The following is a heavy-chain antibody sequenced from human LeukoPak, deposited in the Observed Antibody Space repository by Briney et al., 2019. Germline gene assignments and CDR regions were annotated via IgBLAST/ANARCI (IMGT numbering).Heavy chain of an antibody. CDR2: IYYSGSI. CDR3: ARDWGSSSWFDY. J-gene: IGHJ4*02. CDR1: GGSLSSSSYY. Sequence: SETLSLTCTVSGGSLSSSSYYWGWIRRPPGKGLEWIGSIYYSGSIYYNPSLKSRVTISVDTSKNQFSLKLSSVTAADTAVYYCARDWGSSSWFDYWGQGTLVTVSS. V-gene: IGHV4-39*07. D-gene: IGHD6-13*01.